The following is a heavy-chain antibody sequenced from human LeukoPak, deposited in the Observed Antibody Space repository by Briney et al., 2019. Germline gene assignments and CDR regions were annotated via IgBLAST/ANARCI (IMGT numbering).Heavy chain of an antibody. Sequence: PGGSLRLSCAASGFTFSNYWMHWFRQAPGKGLVWVSRINSDGSSTTYADSVKGRFTISRDNAKNTLYPQMNSLRAEDTAVYYCVRDRSGSSSVYWGQGTLVTVSS. CDR1: GFTFSNYW. D-gene: IGHD6-6*01. V-gene: IGHV3-74*01. J-gene: IGHJ4*02. CDR3: VRDRSGSSSVY. CDR2: INSDGSST.